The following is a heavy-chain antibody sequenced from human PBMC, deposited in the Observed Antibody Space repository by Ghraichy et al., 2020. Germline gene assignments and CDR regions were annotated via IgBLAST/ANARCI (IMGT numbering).Heavy chain of an antibody. J-gene: IGHJ6*03. V-gene: IGHV3-53*01. CDR2: IYSGDTT. Sequence: GGSLRLSCATSGFTVSSNYMSWVRQAPGKGLEWVSVIYSGDTTYYADSVKGRFTISRDNSKNTLYLQMNSLRAEDTAVYFCARNIRGDYFYYYYMDVWGKGTTVTVSS. CDR3: ARNIRGDYFYYYYMDV. D-gene: IGHD3-10*01. CDR1: GFTVSSNY.